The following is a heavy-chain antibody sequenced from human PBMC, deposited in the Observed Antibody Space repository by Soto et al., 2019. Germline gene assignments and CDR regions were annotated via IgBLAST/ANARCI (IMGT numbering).Heavy chain of an antibody. Sequence: ASVKVSCKASGGTFSSYAISWVRQAPGQGLEWMGGIIPIFGTANYAQKFQGRVTMTRDTSTSTVYMELSSLRSEDTAIYYCARTEQWLVPPFDYWGQGTLVTVSS. CDR2: IIPIFGTA. CDR3: ARTEQWLVPPFDY. D-gene: IGHD6-19*01. CDR1: GGTFSSYA. J-gene: IGHJ4*02. V-gene: IGHV1-69*05.